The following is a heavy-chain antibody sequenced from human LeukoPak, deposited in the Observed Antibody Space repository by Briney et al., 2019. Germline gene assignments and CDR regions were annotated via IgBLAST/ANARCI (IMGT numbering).Heavy chain of an antibody. CDR2: ISDTGNT. CDR3: AMGVGAPEDLAVAADFDY. V-gene: IGHV3-23*01. J-gene: IGHJ4*02. CDR1: GFTLSSYA. D-gene: IGHD6-19*01. Sequence: GSLKLSCAASGFTLSSYAMSWVRQAPGKGLEWVSAISDTGNTYHADSVKGRFTISRDSSKNTLFLQMNRLRPEDAAVYYCAMGVGAPEDLAVAADFDYWGQGTLVTVSS.